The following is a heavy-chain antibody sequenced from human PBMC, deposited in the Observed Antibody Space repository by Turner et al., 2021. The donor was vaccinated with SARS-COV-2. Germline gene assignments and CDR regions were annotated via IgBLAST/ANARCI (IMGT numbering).Heavy chain of an antibody. V-gene: IGHV1-69*10. Sequence: QVQLVQSGAEVTKPGSSVKVSCKASGGTFSSYTISWVRQAPGQGLEWMGGIIPILGIANYAQNFQGRVTITADKSTSTAYMELSSLRSEDTAVYYCARDLAYYGMDVWGQGTTVTVSS. CDR1: GGTFSSYT. CDR3: ARDLAYYGMDV. CDR2: IIPILGIA. J-gene: IGHJ6*02. D-gene: IGHD2-15*01.